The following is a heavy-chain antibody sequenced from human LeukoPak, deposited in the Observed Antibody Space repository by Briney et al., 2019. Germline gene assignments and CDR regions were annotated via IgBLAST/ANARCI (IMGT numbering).Heavy chain of an antibody. Sequence: PSETLSLTCTVSGGSISSYYWSWIRQPPGQGLEWIGYIYYSGSTNYNPSLKSRVTISVDTSKNQFSLKLSPVTAADTAVYYCARDALWDGYYSFDYWGQGTLVTVSS. D-gene: IGHD3-22*01. V-gene: IGHV4-59*01. CDR3: ARDALWDGYYSFDY. CDR1: GGSISSYY. J-gene: IGHJ4*02. CDR2: IYYSGST.